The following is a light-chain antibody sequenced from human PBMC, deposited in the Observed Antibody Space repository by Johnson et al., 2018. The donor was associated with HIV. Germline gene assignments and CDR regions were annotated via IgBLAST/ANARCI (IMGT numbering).Light chain of an antibody. CDR2: ENN. J-gene: IGLJ1*01. CDR3: GTWDSSLSCYV. CDR1: SSNIGSNY. Sequence: QFVLTQPHSVSAAPGQNVNISCYGGSSNIGSNYVSWYQQFPGTAPKLLISENNKRPSGIPARFADSQSGTSTHRAITAIQPGDEADSYVGTWDSSLSCYVFVTGTTVTVL. V-gene: IGLV1-51*02.